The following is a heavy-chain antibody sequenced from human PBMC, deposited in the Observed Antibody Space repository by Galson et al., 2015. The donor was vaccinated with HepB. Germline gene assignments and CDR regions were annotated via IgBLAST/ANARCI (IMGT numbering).Heavy chain of an antibody. V-gene: IGHV3-30*18. CDR2: VSFDGSNT. CDR1: GFTFSDYG. J-gene: IGHJ4*02. Sequence: SLRLSCAASGFTFSDYGLHWVRQAPGQGLEWVAFVSFDGSNTYYAGSVKGRFTISRDTSNNTLYLHMNSLRPEDTAVYYCAKDAPTWYSSSYYHFDYWGQGALVTVSS. CDR3: AKDAPTWYSSSYYHFDY. D-gene: IGHD1-26*01.